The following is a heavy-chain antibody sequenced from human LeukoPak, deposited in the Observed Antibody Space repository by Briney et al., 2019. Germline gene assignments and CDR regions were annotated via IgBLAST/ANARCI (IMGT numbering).Heavy chain of an antibody. J-gene: IGHJ4*02. CDR2: INPKSGGA. V-gene: IGHV1-2*02. CDR1: GYTFTDHY. D-gene: IGHD3-10*01. Sequence: GASVKVSCKASGYTFTDHYIHWVRQAPGQGLEWMGWINPKSGGANYAQKFQGTVTMTRDTSISTAYMELSRLRFDDTAVYYCARDNYGTLDYWGQGTLVTVSS. CDR3: ARDNYGTLDY.